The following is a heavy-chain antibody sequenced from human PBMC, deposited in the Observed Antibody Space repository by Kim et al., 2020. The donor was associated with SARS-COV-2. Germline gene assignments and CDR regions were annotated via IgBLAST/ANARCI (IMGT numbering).Heavy chain of an antibody. CDR1: GFTFSNYG. V-gene: IGHV3-30*18. D-gene: IGHD1-1*01. J-gene: IGHJ4*02. Sequence: GGSLRLSCAASGFTFSNYGLNWVRQAPGKGLEWVAALSYDGNKKYYVDSVKGRLTISRDNSKNTLYLQMNSLRAEDTAVYYCAKESYNWDGYFFDYWGQGTLVTVSS. CDR3: AKESYNWDGYFFDY. CDR2: LSYDGNKK.